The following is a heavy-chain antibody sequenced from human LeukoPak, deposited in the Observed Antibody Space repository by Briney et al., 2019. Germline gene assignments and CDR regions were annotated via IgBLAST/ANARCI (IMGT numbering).Heavy chain of an antibody. J-gene: IGHJ4*02. D-gene: IGHD3-22*01. CDR3: AREHSGGGNYYDSSGYYRSFDY. CDR1: GFTFSSYS. V-gene: IGHV3-21*01. CDR2: ISCSRSYI. Sequence: PGGSLRLSCAPSGFTFSSYSMNWVRQAPGKGLEWVSYISCSRSYIYYADSVKGRFTISRDNAKNSLYLQMSSLRVEDTAVYYCAREHSGGGNYYDSSGYYRSFDYWGQGTPVTVSS.